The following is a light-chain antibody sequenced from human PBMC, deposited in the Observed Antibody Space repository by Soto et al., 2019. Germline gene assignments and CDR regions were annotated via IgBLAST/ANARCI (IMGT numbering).Light chain of an antibody. CDR2: DAS. J-gene: IGKJ1*01. Sequence: DIVLTQSPGTLSLSPGQRATLSCRASQSISSSFLAWYQQKPGQAPRLLIYDASSRATGIPDRFSGSGSGTDFTLTISRLEPEDFAVYYCQQCGSSPETFGQGTKVDIK. CDR1: QSISSSF. CDR3: QQCGSSPET. V-gene: IGKV3-20*01.